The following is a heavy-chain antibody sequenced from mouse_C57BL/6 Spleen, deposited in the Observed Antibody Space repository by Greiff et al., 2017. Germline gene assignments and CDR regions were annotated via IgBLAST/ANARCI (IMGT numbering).Heavy chain of an antibody. J-gene: IGHJ4*01. CDR2: FHPYNDDT. CDR3: ARSDYYGSSYDYAMDY. D-gene: IGHD1-1*01. CDR1: GYTFTTYP. V-gene: IGHV1-47*01. Sequence: VQLQQSGAELVKPGASVKMSCKASGYTFTTYPIEWMKQNHGKSLEWIGNFHPYNDDTKYNEKFKGKATLTVEKSSSTVYLELSRLTSDASAVYYCARSDYYGSSYDYAMDYWGQGTSVTVSS.